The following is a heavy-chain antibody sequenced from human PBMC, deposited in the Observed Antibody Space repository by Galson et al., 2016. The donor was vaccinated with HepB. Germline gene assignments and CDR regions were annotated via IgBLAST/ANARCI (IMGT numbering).Heavy chain of an antibody. CDR2: IIGDGSRT. V-gene: IGHV3-23*01. D-gene: IGHD6-13*01. CDR1: GFIFSNYA. Sequence: SLRLSCAASGFIFSNYAMMWVRQAPGKGLEWVSTIIGDGSRTYIADSVKGRFGISRDNSKNTLYLQMNRLRADDAAVYYCAKGAGPGKVEWFDPWGQGTLVTVAS. J-gene: IGHJ5*02. CDR3: AKGAGPGKVEWFDP.